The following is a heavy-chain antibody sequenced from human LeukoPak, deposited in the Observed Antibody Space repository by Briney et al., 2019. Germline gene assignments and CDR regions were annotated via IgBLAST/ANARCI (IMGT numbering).Heavy chain of an antibody. Sequence: SETLSLTCTVSGGSISSYYWSWIRQPPGKGLEWIGYIYYSGSTNYNPSLKSRVTISVDTSKNQFSLKLSSVTAADTAVYYCARELAAAANWFDPWGQGTLVTLSS. D-gene: IGHD6-13*01. CDR2: IYYSGST. V-gene: IGHV4-59*01. CDR3: ARELAAAANWFDP. CDR1: GGSISSYY. J-gene: IGHJ5*02.